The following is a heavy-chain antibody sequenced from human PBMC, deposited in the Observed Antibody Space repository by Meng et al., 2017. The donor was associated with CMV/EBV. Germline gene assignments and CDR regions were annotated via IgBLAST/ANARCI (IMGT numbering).Heavy chain of an antibody. CDR2: IRHDGSNK. V-gene: IGHV3-30*02. J-gene: IGHJ6*02. Sequence: GESLKISCAASGFTLSNYGMYWVRQAPGKGLEWVTFIRHDGSNKYYADSVKGRFTISRDNSKNTLFLQMNSLRAEDTAVYYCARPLTNYDFWSGYYTGGGMDVWGQGTTVTVSS. CDR1: GFTLSNYG. D-gene: IGHD3-3*01. CDR3: ARPLTNYDFWSGYYTGGGMDV.